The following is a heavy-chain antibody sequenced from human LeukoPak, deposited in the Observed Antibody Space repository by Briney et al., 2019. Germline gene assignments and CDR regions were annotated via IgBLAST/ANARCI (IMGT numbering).Heavy chain of an antibody. CDR2: IYYSGNT. V-gene: IGHV4-39*01. J-gene: IGHJ4*02. D-gene: IGHD2-21*02. Sequence: SETLSLTCTVSGGSISSSSYYWGWLRQPPGKGLEWIGSIYYSGNTYYNPSLKSRVTISADTSQKPFSMALSPVTGADPAADSCASSPGGDYSFDYWGQGALVTVSS. CDR3: ASSPGGDYSFDY. CDR1: GGSISSSSYY.